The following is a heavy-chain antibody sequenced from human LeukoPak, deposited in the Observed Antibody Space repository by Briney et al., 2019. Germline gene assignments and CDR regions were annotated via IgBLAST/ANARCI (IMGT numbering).Heavy chain of an antibody. CDR3: ARVGYSSSWYSAYFDY. J-gene: IGHJ4*02. CDR1: GGSISSSSYY. Sequence: SETLSLTCTVSGGSISSSSYYWGWIRQPPGKGLEWIGSIYYSGSTYYNPSLKSRVTISVDTSKNQFSLKLSSVTAADTAVYYCARVGYSSSWYSAYFDYWGQGTLVTVSS. CDR2: IYYSGST. D-gene: IGHD6-13*01. V-gene: IGHV4-39*01.